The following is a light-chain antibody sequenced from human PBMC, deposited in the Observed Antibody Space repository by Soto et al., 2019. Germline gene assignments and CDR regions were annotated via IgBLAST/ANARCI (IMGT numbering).Light chain of an antibody. CDR3: QQRSNWPPVT. Sequence: EIVLTPFPGTLSLSPGERATLSCRASQSVSSSCLAWYQQKPGQAPRLLIYDASNRATGIPARFSGSGSGTDFTLTISSLEPEDFAVYYCQQRSNWPPVTFGPGTKVDIK. J-gene: IGKJ3*01. CDR2: DAS. CDR1: QSVSSSC. V-gene: IGKV3-11*01.